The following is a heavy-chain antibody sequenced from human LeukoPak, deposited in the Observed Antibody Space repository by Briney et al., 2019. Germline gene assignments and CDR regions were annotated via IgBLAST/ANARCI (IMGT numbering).Heavy chain of an antibody. J-gene: IGHJ4*02. CDR1: GYTFTSYG. CDR2: ISAYNGNT. V-gene: IGHV1-18*01. D-gene: IGHD5-18*01. Sequence: ASVKVSCKASGYTFTSYGISWVRQAPRQGLEWMGWISAYNGNTNYAQKLQGRVTMTTDTSTSTAYKELRSLRSDDTAVYYCARGRARGYSYGFGNDYWGQGTLVTVSS. CDR3: ARGRARGYSYGFGNDY.